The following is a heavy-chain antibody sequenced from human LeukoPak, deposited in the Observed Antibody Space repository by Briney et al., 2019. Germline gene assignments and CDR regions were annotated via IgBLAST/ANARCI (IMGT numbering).Heavy chain of an antibody. V-gene: IGHV4-30-4*08. D-gene: IGHD3-9*01. Sequence: TSETLSLTCTVSGGSISRGDYYWSWIRQPPGKGLEWIGYIYYSGSTYYNPSLKSRVTISVDTSKNQFSLKLSSVTAADTAVYYCARQGTLRYFDWLQVFDPWGQGTLVTVSS. CDR2: IYYSGST. CDR1: GGSISRGDYY. CDR3: ARQGTLRYFDWLQVFDP. J-gene: IGHJ5*02.